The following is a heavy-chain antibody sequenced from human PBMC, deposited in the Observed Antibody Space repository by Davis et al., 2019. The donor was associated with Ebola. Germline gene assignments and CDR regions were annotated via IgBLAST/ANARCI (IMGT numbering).Heavy chain of an antibody. V-gene: IGHV4-61*08. CDR1: GGSVSSGGYS. D-gene: IGHD6-13*01. CDR3: ARGAYSSSWLVEYYYGMDV. J-gene: IGHJ6*02. CDR2: YYYTGSN. Sequence: MPSETLSLTCAVSGGSVSSGGYSWYWIRQPPGKGLEWIGYYYYTGSNYYNPSLKSRVTISVDTSKNQFSLKLSSVTAADTAVYYCARGAYSSSWLVEYYYGMDVWGQGTTVTVSS.